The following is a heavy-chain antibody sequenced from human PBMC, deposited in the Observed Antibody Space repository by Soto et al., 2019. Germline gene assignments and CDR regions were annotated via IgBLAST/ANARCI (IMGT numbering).Heavy chain of an antibody. Sequence: QVQLVESGGGVVQLGTSLRLSCAASGFTFSNYGMHWVRQTPGKGLEWVALILYDGSNKYYADSVKGRFTISRDNSKNTLYLQVSSLRAEDTAVYYCAKSRDAYNFYFYYGMDVWGQGTSVTVSS. J-gene: IGHJ6*02. CDR1: GFTFSNYG. CDR2: ILYDGSNK. CDR3: AKSRDAYNFYFYYGMDV. V-gene: IGHV3-30*18. D-gene: IGHD1-1*01.